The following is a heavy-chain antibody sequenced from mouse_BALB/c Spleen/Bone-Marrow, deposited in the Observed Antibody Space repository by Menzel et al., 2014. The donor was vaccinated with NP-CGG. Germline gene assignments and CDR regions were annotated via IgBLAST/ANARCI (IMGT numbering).Heavy chain of an antibody. CDR1: GFTFTDYY. Sequence: EVQLVESGGGLVQPGGSLRLPCATSGFTFTDYYMNWVRQPPGKALEWLGFIRNKAYCYTTEYSASVKGRFTISRDNSQSILYLQMNTLRAEDSATYYCARDMGGLLFDYWGQGTTLTVSS. CDR3: ARDMGGLLFDY. V-gene: IGHV7-3*02. D-gene: IGHD2-3*01. J-gene: IGHJ2*01. CDR2: IRNKAYCYTT.